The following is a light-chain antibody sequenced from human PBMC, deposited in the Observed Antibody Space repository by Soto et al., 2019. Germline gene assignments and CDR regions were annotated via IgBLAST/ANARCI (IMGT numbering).Light chain of an antibody. CDR2: GAS. CDR1: QSVSSN. Sequence: EIVMTQSPATLSVSPGERATLSCRASQSVSSNLAWYQQKPGQAPRLLIYGASTRATGIPARFSGSGSGTEFTLTNSILQSEDFGVYYCQQYNNWPLYTFGQGTKLEIK. CDR3: QQYNNWPLYT. J-gene: IGKJ2*01. V-gene: IGKV3-15*01.